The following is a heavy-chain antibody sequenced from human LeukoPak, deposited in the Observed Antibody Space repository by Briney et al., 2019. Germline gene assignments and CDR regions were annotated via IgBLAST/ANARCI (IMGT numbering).Heavy chain of an antibody. Sequence: SETLSLTCAVYGGSFSGYYWSWIRQPPGKGLEWIGYIYYSGSTNYNPSLKSRVTISVDTSKNQFSLKLSSVTAADTAVYYCARFSYGSGSYDRAFDYWGQGTLVTVSS. D-gene: IGHD3-10*01. V-gene: IGHV4-59*01. CDR3: ARFSYGSGSYDRAFDY. CDR1: GGSFSGYY. J-gene: IGHJ4*02. CDR2: IYYSGST.